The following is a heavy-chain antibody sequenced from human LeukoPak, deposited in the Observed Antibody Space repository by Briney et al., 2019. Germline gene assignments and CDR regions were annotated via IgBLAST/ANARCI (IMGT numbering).Heavy chain of an antibody. CDR2: INPNSGGT. D-gene: IGHD3/OR15-3a*01. CDR3: ARDGIPIGPGEDWHYMDV. Sequence: ASVKVSCKASGYTFTGYYMHWVRQAPGQGLEWMGWINPNSGGTNYAQKFQGRVTMTRDTSISTAYMELSRLRSDDTAVYYCARDGIPIGPGEDWHYMDVWGKGTTVTVSS. CDR1: GYTFTGYY. J-gene: IGHJ6*03. V-gene: IGHV1-2*02.